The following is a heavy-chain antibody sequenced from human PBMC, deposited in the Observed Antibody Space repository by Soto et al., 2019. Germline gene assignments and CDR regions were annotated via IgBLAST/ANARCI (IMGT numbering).Heavy chain of an antibody. CDR1: GFTFSSYG. D-gene: IGHD6-6*01. J-gene: IGHJ4*02. CDR2: IWYDGNDK. Sequence: QVQLVESGGGVVQPGRSLRLSCGASGFTFSSYGMHWVRQAPGKGLEWVAVIWYDGNDKYYADFVKGRFAISRDNAKNTVSLQMNSLRAEDTAVYYCARDRHSSSSGYFEYWGQGTLVTVSS. CDR3: ARDRHSSSSGYFEY. V-gene: IGHV3-33*01.